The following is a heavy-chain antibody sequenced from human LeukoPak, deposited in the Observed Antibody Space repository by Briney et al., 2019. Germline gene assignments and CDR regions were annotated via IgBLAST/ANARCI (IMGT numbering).Heavy chain of an antibody. CDR2: INHSGST. CDR3: ARDLGIISNY. D-gene: IGHD7-27*01. CDR1: GGSFSGYY. Sequence: SETLSLTCAVYGGSFSGYYWSWIRQPPGKGLEWIGEINHSGSTNYNPSLKSRVTISVVTSKNQFSLKLSSVTAADTAVYYCARDLGIISNYWGQGTLVTVSS. V-gene: IGHV4-34*01. J-gene: IGHJ4*02.